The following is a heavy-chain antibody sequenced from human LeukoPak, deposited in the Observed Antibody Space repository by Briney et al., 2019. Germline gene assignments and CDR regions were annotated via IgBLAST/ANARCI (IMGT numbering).Heavy chain of an antibody. V-gene: IGHV3-7*01. CDR3: ARGDFSDYGDYVDAFDI. CDR2: IKQDGSAK. CDR1: GFTFNNYW. J-gene: IGHJ3*02. D-gene: IGHD4-17*01. Sequence: GGSLSLSCAASGFTFNNYWMSWVRQVPGKGLQWVANIKQDGSAKYYVDAVKSRFTISRENTKKSLYLRMNSLRVEDTAVYYCARGDFSDYGDYVDAFDIWGQGTMVTVSS.